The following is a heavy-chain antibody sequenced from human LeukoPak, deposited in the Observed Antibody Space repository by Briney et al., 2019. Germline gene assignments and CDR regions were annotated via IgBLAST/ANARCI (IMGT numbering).Heavy chain of an antibody. Sequence: SETLSLTCTVSGGSISSYYWSWIRQPPGKGLEWIGYIYYSGSTNYNPSLKSRVTISVDTSKNQFSLKLSSVTAADTAVYYCAREREGTADGYCSGGSCYSAGWFDPWGQGTLVTVSS. CDR2: IYYSGST. J-gene: IGHJ5*02. CDR1: GGSISSYY. CDR3: AREREGTADGYCSGGSCYSAGWFDP. D-gene: IGHD2-15*01. V-gene: IGHV4-59*12.